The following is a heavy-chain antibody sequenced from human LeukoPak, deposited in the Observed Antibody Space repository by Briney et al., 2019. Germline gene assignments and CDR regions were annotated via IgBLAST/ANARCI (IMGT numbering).Heavy chain of an antibody. V-gene: IGHV3-53*01. D-gene: IGHD3-22*01. CDR2: IYNGDDT. Sequence: GGSLRLSCAASGFTVSSNYMSWVRQAPGKGLHWVSVIYNGDDTYYADSVKGPFTISRDSSKNTLYLQMNSLRVEDTAVYYCARVRYPYDSSGIDYWGQGTLVTVSS. CDR1: GFTVSSNY. J-gene: IGHJ4*02. CDR3: ARVRYPYDSSGIDY.